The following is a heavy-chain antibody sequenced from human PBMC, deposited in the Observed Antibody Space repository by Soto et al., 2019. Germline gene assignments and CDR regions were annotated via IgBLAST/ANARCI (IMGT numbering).Heavy chain of an antibody. CDR3: AHAGDFDLLSFDR. CDR2: IYWDDDK. CDR1: GFSLTTTRMG. Sequence: QITLKESGPPLVRPAQTLTLTCAFSGFSLTTTRMGVAWIRQPPRKALEWLALIYWDDDKRYSPSLKNRLTVSKDTSTNRVVLTITNISPEDTGTYFCAHAGDFDLLSFDRWGPGTLVTVSS. V-gene: IGHV2-5*02. D-gene: IGHD2-15*01. J-gene: IGHJ4*02.